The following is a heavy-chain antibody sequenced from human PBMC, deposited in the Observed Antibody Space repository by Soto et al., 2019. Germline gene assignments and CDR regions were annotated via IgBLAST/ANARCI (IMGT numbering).Heavy chain of an antibody. J-gene: IGHJ4*02. CDR1: GGTFSSYA. CDR3: ARDRGQYYYDSSGYYWDFDY. CDR2: IIPIFGTA. D-gene: IGHD3-22*01. V-gene: IGHV1-69*06. Sequence: SVKVSCKASGGTFSSYAISWVRQAPGQGLEWMGGIIPIFGTANYAQKFQGRVTITADKSTSTAYMELSSLRSEDTAVYYCARDRGQYYYDSSGYYWDFDYWGQGTLVTVSS.